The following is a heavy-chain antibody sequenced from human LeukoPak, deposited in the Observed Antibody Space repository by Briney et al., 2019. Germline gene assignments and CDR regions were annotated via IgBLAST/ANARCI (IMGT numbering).Heavy chain of an antibody. D-gene: IGHD5-18*01. CDR2: IQFHGSDI. V-gene: IGHV3-30*02. J-gene: IGHJ4*02. CDR1: GFTFTNSG. CDR3: ARDQGYSYGYGFAY. Sequence: GGSLRLSCAASGFTFTNSGMHWVRQAPGRGLEWVAFIQFHGSDIFYADSVEGRFTISRDNAKNSLYLQMNSLRAEDTAVYYCARDQGYSYGYGFAYWGQGTLVTVSS.